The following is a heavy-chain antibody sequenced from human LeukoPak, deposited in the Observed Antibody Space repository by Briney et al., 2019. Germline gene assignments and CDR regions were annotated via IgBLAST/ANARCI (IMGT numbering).Heavy chain of an antibody. J-gene: IGHJ4*02. V-gene: IGHV3-9*01. CDR3: AKVRGTYSSGYFFDY. D-gene: IGHD6-19*01. CDR2: ISWNSGYI. CDR1: GFTFDNYA. Sequence: GGSLRLSCAASGFTFDNYAMHWVRQAPGKGLEWLSIISWNSGYIGYAGSVKGRFTISRDNAKKSLDLQMNSLRAEDTAFYYCAKVRGTYSSGYFFDYWGQGTLVTVSS.